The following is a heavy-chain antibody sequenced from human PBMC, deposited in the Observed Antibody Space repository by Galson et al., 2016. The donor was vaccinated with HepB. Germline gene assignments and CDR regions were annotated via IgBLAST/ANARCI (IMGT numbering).Heavy chain of an antibody. CDR1: GLTFSRYW. CDR3: ASGSWSGYAPFDY. D-gene: IGHD3-3*01. CDR2: INGGGSGV. V-gene: IGHV3-74*01. J-gene: IGHJ4*02. Sequence: SLRLSCAASGLTFSRYWMHWVRQAPGKGLAWVSRINGGGSGVNYTDSVKGRFTISRDNARNTLYQQMNSLRADDTAVYFCASGSWSGYAPFDYWGQGIQVAVST.